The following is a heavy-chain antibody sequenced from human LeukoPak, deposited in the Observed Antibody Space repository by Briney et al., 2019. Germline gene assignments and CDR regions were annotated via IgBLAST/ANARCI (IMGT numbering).Heavy chain of an antibody. V-gene: IGHV3-23*01. CDR3: AREQGYHYDSSAYFDY. CDR1: GFTVSSNY. J-gene: IGHJ4*02. Sequence: GGSLRLSCAASGFTVSSNYMSWVRQAPGKGLEWVSSISGSGGSTYYADSVKGRFTISRDNSKNTLYLQMNSLRAEDTAVYHCAREQGYHYDSSAYFDYWGQGTLVTVSS. D-gene: IGHD3-22*01. CDR2: ISGSGGST.